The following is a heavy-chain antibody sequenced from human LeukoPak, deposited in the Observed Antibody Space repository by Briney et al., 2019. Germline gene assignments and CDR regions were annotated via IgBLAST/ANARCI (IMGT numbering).Heavy chain of an antibody. J-gene: IGHJ4*02. CDR3: ARDWTAMVRGVPTDY. Sequence: SVSVSCTASGGTFSSYAISWVRQAPGQGLEWRGRIIPILGIANYAQKFQGRVTITADKSTSTAYMELSSLRSEDTAVYYCARDWTAMVRGVPTDYWGQGTLVTVSS. D-gene: IGHD3-10*01. CDR1: GGTFSSYA. V-gene: IGHV1-69*04. CDR2: IIPILGIA.